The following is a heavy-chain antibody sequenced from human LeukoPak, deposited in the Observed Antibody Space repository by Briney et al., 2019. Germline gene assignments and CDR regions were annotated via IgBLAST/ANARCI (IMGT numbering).Heavy chain of an antibody. CDR2: VNPRGAGT. D-gene: IGHD2/OR15-2a*01. Sequence: ASVKVSCKASGYTFIDYYIHWVRQAPGQGLEWMGLVNPRGAGTTYAQKFQGRVTTTRDTSTSTLYMDLSSLRSDDTAVYYCARGIYPYYFDYWGQGTLVTVSS. V-gene: IGHV1-46*01. CDR1: GYTFIDYY. CDR3: ARGIYPYYFDY. J-gene: IGHJ4*02.